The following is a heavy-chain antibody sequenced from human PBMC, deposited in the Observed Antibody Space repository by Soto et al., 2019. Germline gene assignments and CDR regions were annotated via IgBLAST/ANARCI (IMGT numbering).Heavy chain of an antibody. CDR2: ISTHNGNT. CDR1: GYSITSYG. Sequence: QVQLGQSGAEVRKPGASVNISCRTTGYSITSYGLSGVRQSPGQGLEWMGWISTHNGNTNSAQQLQGRATVTTDTSTSTAYMELRSLRSDETAVYYCARWRDGYFDYWGQGTLVTVSS. J-gene: IGHJ4*02. V-gene: IGHV1-18*01. CDR3: ARWRDGYFDY.